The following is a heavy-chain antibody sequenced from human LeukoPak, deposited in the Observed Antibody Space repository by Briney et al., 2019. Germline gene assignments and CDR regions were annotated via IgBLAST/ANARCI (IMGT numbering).Heavy chain of an antibody. J-gene: IGHJ4*02. D-gene: IGHD3-9*01. Sequence: SETLSLTCTVSGGSISRSSYYWGWIRQPPGKGLEWIGSIYYSGSTYYNPSLKSRVTISVDTSKNQFSLKLSSVTAADTAVYYCARDPYYDILTGYYTFDYWGQGTLVTVSS. V-gene: IGHV4-39*02. CDR1: GGSISRSSYY. CDR3: ARDPYYDILTGYYTFDY. CDR2: IYYSGST.